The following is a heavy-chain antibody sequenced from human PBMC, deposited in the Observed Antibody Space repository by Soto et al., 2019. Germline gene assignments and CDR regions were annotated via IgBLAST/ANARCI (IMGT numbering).Heavy chain of an antibody. Sequence: SETLSLTCAVYGGSFSGSYWSWIRRPPGKGLEWSGENNHSGSTNYNPALKSRDTISVDTSKNQCTLKLSAVTASDTAVYDGARGRWSAGGINYWGQGPLVTV. J-gene: IGHJ4*02. CDR1: GGSFSGSY. CDR3: ARGRWSAGGINY. CDR2: NNHSGST. V-gene: IGHV4-34*01. D-gene: IGHD6-13*01.